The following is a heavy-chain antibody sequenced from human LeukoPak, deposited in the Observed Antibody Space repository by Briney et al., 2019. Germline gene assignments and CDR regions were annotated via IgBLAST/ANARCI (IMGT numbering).Heavy chain of an antibody. Sequence: ASVKVSCKASGGTFSSYAISWVRQAPGQGLEWMGRIIPILGIANCAQKFQGRVTITADKSTSTAYMELSSLRSEDTAVYYCARMQVVRGVTSFDYWGQGTLVTVSS. V-gene: IGHV1-69*04. CDR1: GGTFSSYA. D-gene: IGHD3-10*01. J-gene: IGHJ4*02. CDR3: ARMQVVRGVTSFDY. CDR2: IIPILGIA.